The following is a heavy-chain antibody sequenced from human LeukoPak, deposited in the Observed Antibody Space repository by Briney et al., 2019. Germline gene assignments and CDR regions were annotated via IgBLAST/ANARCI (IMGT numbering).Heavy chain of an antibody. CDR2: IYSGGST. D-gene: IGHD3-10*01. J-gene: IGHJ6*03. V-gene: IGHV3-53*01. Sequence: GGSLRLSCVASGFTVSSNYMSWVRQAPGKGLEWVSVIYSGGSTYYADSVKGRFTFSRDNSKNTLYLQMNSLRAEGTAVYYCASGSGSYRTPYYYMDVWGTGTTVTVSS. CDR3: ASGSGSYRTPYYYMDV. CDR1: GFTVSSNY.